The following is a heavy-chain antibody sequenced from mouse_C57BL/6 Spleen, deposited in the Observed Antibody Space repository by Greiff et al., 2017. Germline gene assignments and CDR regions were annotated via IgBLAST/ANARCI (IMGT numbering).Heavy chain of an antibody. Sequence: VQLQQSGAELARPGASVKMSCKASGYTFTSYTMHWVKQRPGQGLEWIGYINPSSGYTKYNQKFKDKATLTADKSSHTAYMKLSSLASEASAVYCCAKPTVVTTDYWGQGTTLTVSS. D-gene: IGHD2-9*01. CDR2: INPSSGYT. CDR1: GYTFTSYT. CDR3: AKPTVVTTDY. J-gene: IGHJ2*01. V-gene: IGHV1-4*01.